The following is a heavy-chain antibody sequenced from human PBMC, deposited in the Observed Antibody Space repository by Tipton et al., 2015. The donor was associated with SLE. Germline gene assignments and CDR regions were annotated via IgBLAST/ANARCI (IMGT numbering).Heavy chain of an antibody. D-gene: IGHD5-12*01. CDR3: ARDESGFKDFFGY. CDR2: MDPHSGNT. CDR1: GYTFTTYG. V-gene: IGHV1-8*01. J-gene: IGHJ4*02. Sequence: QSGAEVKKPGASVKVSCKASGYTFTTYGINWVRQATGQGPEWMGWMDPHSGNTDFAQRFLGRVTLTWDTSISTAYMELSSLRSDDTAVYYCARDESGFKDFFGYWGQGTLVTVSS.